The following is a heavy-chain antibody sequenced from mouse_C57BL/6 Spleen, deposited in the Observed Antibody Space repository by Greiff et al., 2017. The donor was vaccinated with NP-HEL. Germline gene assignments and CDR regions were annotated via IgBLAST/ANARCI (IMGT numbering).Heavy chain of an antibody. J-gene: IGHJ3*01. CDR2: IWRGGST. CDR1: GFSLTSYG. CDR3: AKSYGSSYEEGFAY. V-gene: IGHV2-5*01. Sequence: VKLMESGPGLVQPSQSLSITCTVSGFSLTSYGVHWVRQSPGKGLEWLGVIWRGGSTDYNAAFMSRLSITKDNSKSQVFFKMNSLQADDTAIYYCAKSYGSSYEEGFAYWGQGTLVTVSA. D-gene: IGHD1-1*01.